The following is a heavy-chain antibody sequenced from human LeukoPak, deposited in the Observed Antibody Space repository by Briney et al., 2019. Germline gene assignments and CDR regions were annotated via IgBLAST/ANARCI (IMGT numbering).Heavy chain of an antibody. CDR1: GGSISSYY. CDR3: ARTDSWFDP. V-gene: IGHV4-59*01. D-gene: IGHD3-22*01. J-gene: IGHJ5*02. Sequence: SETLSLTCTVSGGSISSYYWSWIRQPPGKGPEWIGYIYYSGSTNYNPSLKSRVTISVDTSKNQFSLKLSSVTAADTAVYYCARTDSWFDPWGQGTLVTVSS. CDR2: IYYSGST.